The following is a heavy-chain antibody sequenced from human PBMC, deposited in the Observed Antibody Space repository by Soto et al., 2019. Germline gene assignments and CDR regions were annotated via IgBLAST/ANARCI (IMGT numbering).Heavy chain of an antibody. D-gene: IGHD2-21*02. J-gene: IGHJ4*02. CDR1: PDSNSSRSYY. Sequence: KPSETLSRPCTVTPDSNSSRSYYWGWIRQPPGKGLEWIGSIYYSGSTYNNPSLRSRVSLSIDTSKDQFSLKLKSVTAADTALYFCARQRTSVVTQASFDVCGPGSLVTVSS. CDR2: IYYSGST. CDR3: ARQRTSVVTQASFDV. V-gene: IGHV4-39*01.